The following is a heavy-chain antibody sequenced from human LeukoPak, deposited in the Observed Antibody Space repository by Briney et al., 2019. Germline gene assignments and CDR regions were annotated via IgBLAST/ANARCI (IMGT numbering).Heavy chain of an antibody. D-gene: IGHD5-12*01. J-gene: IGHJ5*02. V-gene: IGHV3-49*04. CDR3: TRDYSGPVAP. CDR1: GFTFGDYT. Sequence: PGRSLRLSCTASGFTFGDYTMSWVRQAPGKRLEWVGCIRSKADGGTPEYAASVKGRFTISRDDSKSIAYLQMNSLKSEEKAGYYFTRDYSGPVAPWGQGTMVTVSS. CDR2: IRSKADGGTP.